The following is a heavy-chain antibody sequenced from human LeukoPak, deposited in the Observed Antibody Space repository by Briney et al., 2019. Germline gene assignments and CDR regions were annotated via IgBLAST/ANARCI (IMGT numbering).Heavy chain of an antibody. V-gene: IGHV1-69*01. CDR3: ARSRSGSSWYFGSRVVLGYFQT. J-gene: IGHJ1*01. CDR1: GGTFSSYA. D-gene: IGHD6-13*01. Sequence: SVKVSCKASGGTFSSYAISWVRQAPGQGLEWMGGIIPIFGTANYAQKFQGRVTITADESTSTAYMELSSLRSEDTAVYYCARSRSGSSWYFGSRVVLGYFQTGARAPWSPSPQ. CDR2: IIPIFGTA.